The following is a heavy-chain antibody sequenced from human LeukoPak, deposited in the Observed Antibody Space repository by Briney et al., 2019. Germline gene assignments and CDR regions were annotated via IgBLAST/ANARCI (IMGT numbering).Heavy chain of an antibody. Sequence: SETLSLTCAVYGGSFSGYYWSWIRQPPGQGLEWVGEINHSGSTNYNPSLKSRVTISVDASKNQFSLKLSSVTVADTAVYDCARGRESWITIFGVVMPWSDPGGQGTRVTVSS. J-gene: IGHJ5*02. V-gene: IGHV4-34*01. CDR1: GGSFSGYY. CDR2: INHSGST. CDR3: ARGRESWITIFGVVMPWSDP. D-gene: IGHD3-3*01.